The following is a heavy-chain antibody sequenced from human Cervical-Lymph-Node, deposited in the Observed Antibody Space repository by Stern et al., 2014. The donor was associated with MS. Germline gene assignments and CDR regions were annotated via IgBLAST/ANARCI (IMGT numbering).Heavy chain of an antibody. CDR2: ISYDANHK. J-gene: IGHJ4*02. CDR3: ARDYEDTSMLFDH. D-gene: IGHD2-8*01. CDR1: GFTFSSYG. Sequence: VQLVESGGAVVQPGRSLRLSCAASGFTFSSYGMHWVRQAPGKALEWVTVISYDANHKYYAASVKGRFTISRDNSKNTLHLQMNSVTPDDTAIYYCARDYEDTSMLFDHWGQGTLVTVSS. V-gene: IGHV3-30*03.